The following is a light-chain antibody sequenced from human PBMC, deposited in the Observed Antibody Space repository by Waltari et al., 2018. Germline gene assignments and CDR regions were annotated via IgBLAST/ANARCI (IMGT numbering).Light chain of an antibody. CDR3: QQLHSPGYT. V-gene: IGKV1-9*01. Sequence: IQLTQSPSSLSASVGDRVTIPCRASQGIRNYLAWYQQKPGKVPKLLIHSASTLQSGVPSRFSGSGSGTDFTLTISSLQPEDFATYYCQQLHSPGYTFGQGTKLEIK. J-gene: IGKJ2*01. CDR1: QGIRNY. CDR2: SAS.